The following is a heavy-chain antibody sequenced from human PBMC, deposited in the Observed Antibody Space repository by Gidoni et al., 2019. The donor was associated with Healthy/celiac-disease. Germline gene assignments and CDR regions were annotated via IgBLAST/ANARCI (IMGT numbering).Heavy chain of an antibody. CDR3: AKDIHGSGAKDY. V-gene: IGHV3-9*01. J-gene: IGHJ4*02. CDR2: ISWNSGSI. Sequence: EVQLVESGGGLVQPGRSLRLSCAASGFTFDDYAMHWVRQAPGKGLEWVSGISWNSGSIGYADSVKGRFTISRDNAKNSLYLQMNSLRAEDTALYYCAKDIHGSGAKDYWGQGTLVTVSS. CDR1: GFTFDDYA. D-gene: IGHD3-10*01.